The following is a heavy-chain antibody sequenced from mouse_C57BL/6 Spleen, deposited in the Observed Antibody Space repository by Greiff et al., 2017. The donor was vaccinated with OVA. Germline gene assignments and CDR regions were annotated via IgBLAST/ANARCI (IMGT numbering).Heavy chain of an antibody. CDR2: INYDGSST. CDR3: ARFRWTAYYAMDY. CDR1: GFTFSDYY. Sequence: EVQLVESEGGLVQPGSSMKLSCTASGFTFSDYYMAWVRQVPEKGLEWVANINYDGSSTYYLDSLKSRFIISRDNAKNILYLQMSSLKSEDTATYYCARFRWTAYYAMDYWGQGTSVTVSS. J-gene: IGHJ4*01. V-gene: IGHV5-16*01. D-gene: IGHD2-3*01.